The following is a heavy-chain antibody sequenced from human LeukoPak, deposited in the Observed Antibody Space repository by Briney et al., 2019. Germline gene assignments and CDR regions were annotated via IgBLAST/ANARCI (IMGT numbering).Heavy chain of an antibody. V-gene: IGHV3-74*01. CDR1: GNYW. Sequence: GGSLRLSCAASGNYWMHWVRQAPGKGLVWVSHINSDGSWTGYADSVKGRFTISKDNAKNTVYLQMNNLRAEDTAVYYCVSFYESYWGRGTLVTVSS. CDR2: INSDGSWT. CDR3: VSFYESY. J-gene: IGHJ4*02. D-gene: IGHD2-2*01.